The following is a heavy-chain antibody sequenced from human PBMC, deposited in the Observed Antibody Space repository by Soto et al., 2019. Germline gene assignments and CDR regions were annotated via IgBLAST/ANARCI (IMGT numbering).Heavy chain of an antibody. V-gene: IGHV2-70*01. CDR3: ARIPSTSPWEYGMDV. D-gene: IGHD1-26*01. CDR2: IEWDDDK. CDR1: GFSLSTSGMC. J-gene: IGHJ6*02. Sequence: SGPTLVNPTQTLTLTCTFSGFSLSTSGMCVSWIRQPPGKALEWLAVIEWDDDKYYSTSLKTRLTISKDTSKNLVVLTMTNMDPVDTATYYCARIPSTSPWEYGMDVWGQGTAVTVSS.